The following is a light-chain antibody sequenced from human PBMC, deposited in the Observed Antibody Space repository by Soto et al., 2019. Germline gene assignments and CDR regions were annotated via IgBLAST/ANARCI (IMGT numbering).Light chain of an antibody. CDR3: CLYAASSALWV. V-gene: IGLV2-23*01. Sequence: QSALTQPASVSGSPGQSITISCTGSNSDVGTYELVSWYQQHPGRAPKLMIYEGSKRPSGVSNRFSGSKSGDTASLTISGLQAEDEANYYCCLYAASSALWVFGGGTQLTVL. J-gene: IGLJ3*02. CDR2: EGS. CDR1: NSDVGTYEL.